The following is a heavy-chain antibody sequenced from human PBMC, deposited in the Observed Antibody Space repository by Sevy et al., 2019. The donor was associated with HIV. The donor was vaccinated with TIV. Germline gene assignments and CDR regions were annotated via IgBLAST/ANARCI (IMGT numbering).Heavy chain of an antibody. V-gene: IGHV4-34*01. Sequence: SETLSLTCAVYGGSFSGYYWSWIRQPPGKGLEWIGEINHSGSTNYNPSLKSRVTISVDTSKNQFPVKLCSVTAADAAVDYCAGAALVQQLVYYYYYGMDVWGQGTTVTVSS. D-gene: IGHD6-13*01. J-gene: IGHJ6*02. CDR3: AGAALVQQLVYYYYYGMDV. CDR2: INHSGST. CDR1: GGSFSGYY.